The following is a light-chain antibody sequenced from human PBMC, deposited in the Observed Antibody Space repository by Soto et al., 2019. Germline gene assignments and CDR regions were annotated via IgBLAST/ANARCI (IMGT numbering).Light chain of an antibody. V-gene: IGKV3-20*01. CDR1: QSVSNNY. CDR2: GAS. J-gene: IGKJ1*01. Sequence: EIGLTPAPGTLSLSPGERAPLSCRASQSVSNNYLAWYQQKPGQAPRLLIYGASNRATGIPDRFSGSGSGTDFTLTISRLEPEDFAVYYCQQYGSSGTFGQGTKVDIK. CDR3: QQYGSSGT.